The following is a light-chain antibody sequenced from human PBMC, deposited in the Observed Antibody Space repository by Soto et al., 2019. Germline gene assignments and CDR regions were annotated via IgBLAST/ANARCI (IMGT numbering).Light chain of an antibody. CDR1: SSDVGGYNY. CDR3: SSHAVSNNPFV. J-gene: IGLJ1*01. Sequence: QSALTQPPSASGSPGQSVTISCTGTSSDVGGYNYVSWYQQHPDKAPKVMIYDVGKRPSGVPDRFSGSKSGNTASLTVSGLQAEYEADYYCSSHAVSNNPFVFGTGTKLTVL. CDR2: DVG. V-gene: IGLV2-8*01.